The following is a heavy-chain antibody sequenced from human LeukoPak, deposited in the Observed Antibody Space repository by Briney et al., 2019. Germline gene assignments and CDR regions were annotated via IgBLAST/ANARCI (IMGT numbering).Heavy chain of an antibody. Sequence: SETLSLTCTISGGSVSDYYWGWVRQPPGKALEWIGNIFYSGSTYYSPSLKSRVTISLDTSRNQFSLKLNSVTAADTAVYYCAKSNGYGLIDIWGQGTMVTVSS. CDR2: IFYSGST. CDR1: GGSVSDYY. D-gene: IGHD3-10*01. CDR3: AKSNGYGLIDI. V-gene: IGHV4-39*07. J-gene: IGHJ3*02.